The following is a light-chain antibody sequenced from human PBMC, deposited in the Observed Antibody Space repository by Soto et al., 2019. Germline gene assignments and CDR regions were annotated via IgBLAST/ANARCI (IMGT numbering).Light chain of an antibody. CDR1: QTTSDY. CDR3: QQSYTNPRT. Sequence: DIQMTQSPSSLSASVGYRVTITCRASQTTSDYLHWYQQKPGKAPNLLIYAASNLQNGVPSRFSGSGSGTDFTLTISSLQPEDCATYFCQQSYTNPRTFGQGTKLEIK. J-gene: IGKJ2*01. V-gene: IGKV1-39*01. CDR2: AAS.